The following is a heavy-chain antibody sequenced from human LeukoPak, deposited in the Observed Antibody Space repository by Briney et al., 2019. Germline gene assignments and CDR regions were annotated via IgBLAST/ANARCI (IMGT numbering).Heavy chain of an antibody. J-gene: IGHJ4*02. CDR3: ARETVNSWFDY. D-gene: IGHD3-10*01. Sequence: GGSLRLSCAASGFTFSSYSMNWVRQAPGKGLEWVSSISSSSYIYYADSVKGRFTISRDNSKNTLYLQMNSLRAEDTAVYYCARETVNSWFDYWGQGTLVTVSS. V-gene: IGHV3-21*01. CDR1: GFTFSSYS. CDR2: ISSSSYI.